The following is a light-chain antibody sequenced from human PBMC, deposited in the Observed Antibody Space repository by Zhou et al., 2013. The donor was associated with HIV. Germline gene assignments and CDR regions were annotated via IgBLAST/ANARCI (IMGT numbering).Light chain of an antibody. CDR3: QQYDSLPPT. V-gene: IGKV1-33*01. Sequence: IWMTQSPSLLSASTGDRVTITCQASQDIRNYLNWYQQKSGKAPKLLMYDASSLETGVPSRFSGSGFGTRFSFTISSLQPQDIATYYCQQYDSLPPTFGGGTKVEMK. CDR2: DAS. CDR1: QDIRNY. J-gene: IGKJ4*01.